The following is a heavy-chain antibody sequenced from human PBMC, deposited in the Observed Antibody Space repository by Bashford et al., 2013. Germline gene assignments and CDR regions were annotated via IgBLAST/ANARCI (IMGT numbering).Heavy chain of an antibody. D-gene: IGHD3/OR15-3a*01. CDR1: S. V-gene: IGHV4-31*02. J-gene: IGHJ4*02. CDR3: ARDLGVWTSSV. Sequence: SRRWIRQPPGKGLEWIGYISYSGNTLYSPSLESRVTISLDTSKNQFSLKLSSVTAAETAMYYCARDLGVWTSSVWGQGTLVTVSS. CDR2: ISYSGNT.